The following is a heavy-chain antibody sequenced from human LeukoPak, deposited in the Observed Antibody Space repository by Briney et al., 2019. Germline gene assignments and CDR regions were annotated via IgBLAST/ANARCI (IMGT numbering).Heavy chain of an antibody. CDR2: ISYHGSNK. J-gene: IGHJ5*02. D-gene: IGHD3-10*02. CDR3: AKEAYMFP. Sequence: KGLELFAVISYHGSNKYYADSVKGRFTISRDNSKNTLYLQMNSLRAEDTAVYYCAKEAYMFPWGQGTLVTVSS. V-gene: IGHV3-30*18.